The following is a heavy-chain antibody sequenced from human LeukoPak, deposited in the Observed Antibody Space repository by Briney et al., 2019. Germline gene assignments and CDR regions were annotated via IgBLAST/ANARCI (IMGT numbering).Heavy chain of an antibody. CDR2: TYTSGSI. CDR3: ARGSVGGAFDI. J-gene: IGHJ3*02. D-gene: IGHD1-26*01. CDR1: GGSISSYY. Sequence: PSETLSLTCTVSGGSISSYYWSWIRQPAGKGLEWIGRTYTSGSINYNPSLKSRVTMSVDTSKNHFSLKLTSVTAADTAVYYCARGSVGGAFDIWGQGTMVTVSS. V-gene: IGHV4-4*07.